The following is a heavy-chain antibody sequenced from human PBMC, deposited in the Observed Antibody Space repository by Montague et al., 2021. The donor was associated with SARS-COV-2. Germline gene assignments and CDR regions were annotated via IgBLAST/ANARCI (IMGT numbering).Heavy chain of an antibody. D-gene: IGHD3-3*01. V-gene: IGHV1-18*01. CDR3: VRSAGHDCCSDYYLDWFDL. Sequence: SVKVSCKASGYRFTSSGLAWVRQAPGQGPEWMGWISIYNGITRYAQKFQGKVTMTRDTSTSTGYMELKFLIPDDTAMYYCVRSAGHDCCSDYYLDWFDLWGQGTLVTVSS. J-gene: IGHJ5*02. CDR1: GYRFTSSG. CDR2: ISIYNGIT.